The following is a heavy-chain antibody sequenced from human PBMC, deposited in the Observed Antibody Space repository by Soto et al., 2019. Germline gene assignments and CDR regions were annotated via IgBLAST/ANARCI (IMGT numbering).Heavy chain of an antibody. CDR2: ISGSGGST. D-gene: IGHD3-10*01. Sequence: GGSLRLSCAASGFTFSSYAMSWVRQAPGKGLEWVSAISGSGGSTYYADSVKGRFTISRDNSKNTLYLQMNSLRAEDTAVYYCAKDYYGSGIYSEPTYYYYYMDVWGKGTTVTVSS. CDR3: AKDYYGSGIYSEPTYYYYYMDV. J-gene: IGHJ6*03. V-gene: IGHV3-23*01. CDR1: GFTFSSYA.